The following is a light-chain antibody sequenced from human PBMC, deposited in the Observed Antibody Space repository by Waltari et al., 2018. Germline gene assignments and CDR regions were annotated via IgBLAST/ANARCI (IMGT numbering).Light chain of an antibody. CDR1: SSDVCGYKS. Sequence: QSALTQPRSVSGSPGQSVTISCTGTSSDVCGYKSVSSYQRHPGKAPQLMIYDVSERPSGVPELFSGSKSGNTASLTSSGLQAEDEADYYCCSHAGSYVIFGGGTKLTVL. CDR3: CSHAGSYVI. V-gene: IGLV2-11*01. J-gene: IGLJ2*01. CDR2: DVS.